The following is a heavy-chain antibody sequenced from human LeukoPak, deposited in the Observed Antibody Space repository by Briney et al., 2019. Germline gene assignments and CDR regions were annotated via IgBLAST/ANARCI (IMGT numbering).Heavy chain of an antibody. CDR1: GGSISSFF. J-gene: IGHJ5*02. V-gene: IGHV4-59*08. CDR2: VYSSGSN. Sequence: PAETLSLICTVSGGSISSFFWSWIRQPPGKGLEWIWYVYSSGSNIYNPSLQSRVAKSLDTSKNRFSLKLSSVTAAATAVYYCARQERFSGALYNWFDPWGQGTLVTVSS. CDR3: ARQERFSGALYNWFDP. D-gene: IGHD5-24*01.